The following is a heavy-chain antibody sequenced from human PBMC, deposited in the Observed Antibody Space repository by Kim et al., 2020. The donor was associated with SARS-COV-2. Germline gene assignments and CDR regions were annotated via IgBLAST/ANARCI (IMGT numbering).Heavy chain of an antibody. Sequence: GGSLRLSCAASGFTFSSYDMHWVRQATGKGLEWVSAIGTAGDTYYPGSVKGRFTISRENAKNSLYLQMNSLRAGDTAVYYCARGGAVAGTGPIDPWGQGTLVTVSS. CDR1: GFTFSSYD. J-gene: IGHJ5*02. CDR2: IGTAGDT. V-gene: IGHV3-13*01. CDR3: ARGGAVAGTGPIDP. D-gene: IGHD6-19*01.